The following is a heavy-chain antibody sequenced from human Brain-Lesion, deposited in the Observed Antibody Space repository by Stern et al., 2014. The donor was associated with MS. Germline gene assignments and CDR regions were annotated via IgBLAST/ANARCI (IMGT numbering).Heavy chain of an antibody. Sequence: QMQLVQSGGGVVQPGRSLRLTCTVSGFTFSSYGMHWVRQAPGKGLEWVAVISYDGSDTYYAESAKGRFTISRDNSKNTLYLEMRSLRPEDTAVYYCVKRGITEVRGVRLGDYWGPGTLVIVSS. CDR1: GFTFSSYG. J-gene: IGHJ4*02. D-gene: IGHD3-10*01. CDR2: ISYDGSDT. CDR3: VKRGITEVRGVRLGDY. V-gene: IGHV3-30*18.